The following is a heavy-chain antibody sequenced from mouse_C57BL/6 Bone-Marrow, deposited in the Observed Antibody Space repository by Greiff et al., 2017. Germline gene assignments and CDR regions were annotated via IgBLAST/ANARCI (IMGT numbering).Heavy chain of an antibody. CDR2: INPGSGGT. Sequence: VQLQQSGAELVRPGTSVQVSCKASGYAFTNYLIEWVKQRPGQGLEWIGVINPGSGGTNYNEKFKGKAPLTADKSSSHAYMRLSSLTSEGSAVYCCAREECYGSSYWCFAVWGTGTTVTVSS. CDR1: GYAFTNYL. J-gene: IGHJ1*03. CDR3: AREECYGSSYWCFAV. D-gene: IGHD1-1*01. V-gene: IGHV1-54*01.